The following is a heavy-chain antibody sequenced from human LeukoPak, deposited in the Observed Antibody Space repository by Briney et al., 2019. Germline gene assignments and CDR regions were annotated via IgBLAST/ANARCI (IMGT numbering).Heavy chain of an antibody. Sequence: PGGSLRLSCTASGFTFTHYAMSWVRQAPGRGLEWVGFIRSQAYGGTPEYAASVQGRLTISRDDYKSIAYLQMNSLKTEDTAVYYCSRNGRGCTSTSCYACRFDPWGQGTQVTVSS. CDR2: IRSQAYGGTP. D-gene: IGHD2-2*01. V-gene: IGHV3-49*04. CDR3: SRNGRGCTSTSCYACRFDP. J-gene: IGHJ5*02. CDR1: GFTFTHYA.